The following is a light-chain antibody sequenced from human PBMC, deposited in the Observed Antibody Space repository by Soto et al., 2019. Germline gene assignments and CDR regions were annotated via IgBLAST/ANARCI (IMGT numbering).Light chain of an antibody. CDR3: QHYNSYSEA. V-gene: IGKV1-5*03. CDR2: KAS. CDR1: QTISSW. J-gene: IGKJ1*01. Sequence: DIQMTQSPSTLSGSVGDRVTITCRASQTISSWLAWYQQKPGKAPKLLIYKASNLKSGVPSRFSGSGSGTEFTLTISSLQHDDFATYYCQHYNSYSEAFGQATKVELK.